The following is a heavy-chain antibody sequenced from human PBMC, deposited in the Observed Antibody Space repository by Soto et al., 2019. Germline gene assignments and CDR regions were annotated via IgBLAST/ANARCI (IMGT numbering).Heavy chain of an antibody. D-gene: IGHD6-13*01. Sequence: QVQLQESGPGLVEPSGTLSLTCAVSGTSISNSNWWSWVRQSPGKGLEWIGEIYHSGTTNCNPSLKRRLTISVDQSKNQFFLRLTSVTAADTAVYYCAVPGAGDFDYWGQGTLVTVSS. CDR3: AVPGAGDFDY. V-gene: IGHV4-4*02. J-gene: IGHJ4*02. CDR2: IYHSGTT. CDR1: GTSISNSNW.